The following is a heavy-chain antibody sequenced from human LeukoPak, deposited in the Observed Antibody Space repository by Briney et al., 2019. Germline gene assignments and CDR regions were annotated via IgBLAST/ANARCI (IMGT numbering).Heavy chain of an antibody. Sequence: GGSLRLSCAVSGLTFGNAWMSWVRQAPGKGLEWVARITSKTSDEATDYAAPVRGRFTISRDDSKATLYLQMDSLETEDTAIYYCTTYRNSYGSTGYSYFDYWGQGILVTVSS. D-gene: IGHD3-22*01. CDR3: TTYRNSYGSTGYSYFDY. J-gene: IGHJ4*02. CDR2: ITSKTSDEAT. V-gene: IGHV3-15*01. CDR1: GLTFGNAW.